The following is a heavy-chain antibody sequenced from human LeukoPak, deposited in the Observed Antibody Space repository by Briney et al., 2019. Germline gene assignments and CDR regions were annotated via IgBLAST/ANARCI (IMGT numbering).Heavy chain of an antibody. Sequence: SETLSLTCTVSGGSISSSSYYWGWIRQPPGKGLEWIGSIYYSGSTYYNPSLKSRVTISVDTSKNQFSLKLSSVTAADTAVYYCARVGGYYGSGSYLDNYYYYMDVWGKGTTVTVSS. CDR2: IYYSGST. D-gene: IGHD3-10*01. V-gene: IGHV4-39*07. CDR3: ARVGGYYGSGSYLDNYYYYMDV. CDR1: GGSISSSSYY. J-gene: IGHJ6*03.